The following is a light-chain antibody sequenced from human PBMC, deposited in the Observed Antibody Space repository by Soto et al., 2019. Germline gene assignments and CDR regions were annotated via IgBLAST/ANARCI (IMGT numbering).Light chain of an antibody. CDR2: LNSDGSH. V-gene: IGLV4-69*01. CDR3: QTWGTGLLV. Sequence: QLVLTQSPSASASLGASVKLTCTLSSGHSSYAIAWHQQQPEKGPRYLMKLNSDGSHSKGDGIPDRFSGSSSGAERYLTIPALQSEDEADYYRQTWGTGLLVFGGGTKLTVL. J-gene: IGLJ3*02. CDR1: SGHSSYA.